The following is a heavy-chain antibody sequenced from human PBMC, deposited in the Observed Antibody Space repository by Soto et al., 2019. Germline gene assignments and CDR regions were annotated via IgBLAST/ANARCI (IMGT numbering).Heavy chain of an antibody. J-gene: IGHJ6*04. Sequence: QVTLRESGPVLVKPTETLTLTCNVSGFSLTTGRMGVSWIRQPPGKALEWLAHIFSDAERSYSRSLQGRLTVSKVGSGSHVVLTMTNMDPVDTGTYFCVRMNAESYSSYYAMDVWGKGTTVTVSS. V-gene: IGHV2-26*01. CDR2: IFSDAER. CDR3: VRMNAESYSSYYAMDV. CDR1: GFSLTTGRMG. D-gene: IGHD3-10*01.